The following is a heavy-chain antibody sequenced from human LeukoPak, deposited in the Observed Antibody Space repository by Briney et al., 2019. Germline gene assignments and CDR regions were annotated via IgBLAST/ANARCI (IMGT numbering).Heavy chain of an antibody. CDR1: GFIFSNYG. J-gene: IGHJ5*02. D-gene: IGHD3-22*01. V-gene: IGHV4-34*01. CDR2: INHSGST. Sequence: TGGSLRLSCAASGFIFSNYGMHWVRQPPGKGLEWIGEINHSGSTNYNPSLKSRVTISVDTSKNQFSLKLSSVTAADTAVYYCARHRYYDSSGYYYGAARFKSWFDPWGQGTLVTVSS. CDR3: ARHRYYDSSGYYYGAARFKSWFDP.